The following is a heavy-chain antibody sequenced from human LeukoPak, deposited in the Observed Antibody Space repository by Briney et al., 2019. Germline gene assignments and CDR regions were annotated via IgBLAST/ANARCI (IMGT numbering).Heavy chain of an antibody. Sequence: ASVKVSCKASGYTFTGYYMHWVRQAPGQGLEWMGWINPNSGGTNYAQKFQGRVTMTRDTSISTAYMELSRLRSDDTAVYYCARDLDSSSWTHYFDYWGQGTLVTVSS. CDR3: ARDLDSSSWTHYFDY. CDR1: GYTFTGYY. V-gene: IGHV1-2*02. J-gene: IGHJ4*02. D-gene: IGHD6-13*01. CDR2: INPNSGGT.